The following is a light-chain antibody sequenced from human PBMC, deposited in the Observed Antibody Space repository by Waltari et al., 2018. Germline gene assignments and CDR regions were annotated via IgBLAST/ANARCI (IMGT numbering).Light chain of an antibody. V-gene: IGLV2-11*01. CDR3: CSYAGSYTHVV. J-gene: IGLJ2*01. Sequence: QSALTQPRSVSGSPGQPVTISCTGTSSDVGGYDYVSWYRHHPGKAPKLMICDGTKRPSGVPDRFSGSKSGNTASLTISGLQAEDEADYYCCSYAGSYTHVVFGGGTKLTVL. CDR2: DGT. CDR1: SSDVGGYDY.